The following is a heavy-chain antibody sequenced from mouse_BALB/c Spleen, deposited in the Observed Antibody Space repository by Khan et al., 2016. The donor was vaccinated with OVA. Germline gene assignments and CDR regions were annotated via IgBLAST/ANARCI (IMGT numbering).Heavy chain of an antibody. CDR2: IWSDGST. D-gene: IGHD2-10*01. J-gene: IGHJ4*01. CDR3: ARQPYYHYNIMDY. V-gene: IGHV2-6-1*01. CDR1: GFSLTNYG. Sequence: QVQLKESGPGLVAPPQSLSITCTISGFSLTNYGIHWVRQPPGKGLEWLVVIWSDGSTTYNSALKSRLTISKDNSKSQVFLKMNSLQTDDTAMYFCARQPYYHYNIMDYWGRGTSVTVSS.